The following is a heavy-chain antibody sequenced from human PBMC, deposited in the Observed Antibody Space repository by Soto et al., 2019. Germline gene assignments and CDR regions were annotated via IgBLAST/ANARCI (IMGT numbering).Heavy chain of an antibody. V-gene: IGHV1-18*01. D-gene: IGHD3-10*01. CDR1: GYTFNDYG. CDR2: INGHNGKT. Sequence: QVHLVQSGAEVKKPGASVKVSCKASGYTFNDYGITWVRQAPGKGLEWMGWINGHNGKTIYGQKFQGRVTMTTDTFTSTANMELRSLRSDDTAVYYCARDLAWGSGRDVVSEDWLDPWGQGTLVTVSS. CDR3: ARDLAWGSGRDVVSEDWLDP. J-gene: IGHJ5*02.